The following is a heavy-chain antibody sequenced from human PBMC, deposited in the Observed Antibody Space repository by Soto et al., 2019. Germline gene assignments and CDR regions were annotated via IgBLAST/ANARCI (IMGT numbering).Heavy chain of an antibody. Sequence: GASLKISCKASGYTFTDYWIGWGRQLPGKGLEGMGIIYPGDSDTRYSPSFQGHVTITVDKSTSTAYLQWNTLKASDTAMYYCARHGTNLRYYYYAMDVWGQGTTVTVSS. V-gene: IGHV5-51*01. CDR2: IYPGDSDT. J-gene: IGHJ6*02. CDR3: ARHGTNLRYYYYAMDV. CDR1: GYTFTDYW. D-gene: IGHD7-27*01.